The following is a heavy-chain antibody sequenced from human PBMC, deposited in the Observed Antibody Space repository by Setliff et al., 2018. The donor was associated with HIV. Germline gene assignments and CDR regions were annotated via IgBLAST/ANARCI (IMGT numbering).Heavy chain of an antibody. CDR2: VGCWGTCT. CDR1: GFTVNSGA. Sequence: LSLSCAGSGFTVNSGAMNWVRQAPGKGLEWVSTVGCWGTCTYFADSVKGRFTISRDNSKNTLYLQMNSLRVEDTAMHYCTKGHLSGWASDCWGQGTLVTVSS. V-gene: IGHV3-23*01. J-gene: IGHJ4*02. CDR3: TKGHLSGWASDC. D-gene: IGHD6-19*01.